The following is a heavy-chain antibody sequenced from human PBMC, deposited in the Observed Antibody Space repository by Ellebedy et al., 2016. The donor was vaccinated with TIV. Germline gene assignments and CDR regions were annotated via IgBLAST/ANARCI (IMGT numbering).Heavy chain of an antibody. D-gene: IGHD6-6*01. Sequence: AASVKVFCKTSGYIFTAYHIHWVRQAPGQGLEWMGWLHPSSGGTNYAQNFQGRVSMTRDTSISTAYMELSRLNSDDTAVYYCAAFPYISTSSAYWGQGTLVTVSS. CDR2: LHPSSGGT. V-gene: IGHV1-2*02. CDR3: AAFPYISTSSAY. J-gene: IGHJ4*02. CDR1: GYIFTAYH.